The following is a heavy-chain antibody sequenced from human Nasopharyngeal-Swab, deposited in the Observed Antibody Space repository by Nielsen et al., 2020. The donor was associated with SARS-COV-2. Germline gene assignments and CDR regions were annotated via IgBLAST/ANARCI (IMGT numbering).Heavy chain of an antibody. D-gene: IGHD6-19*01. J-gene: IGHJ6*02. CDR3: ARHRIAVAGTEGPPDYGMDV. V-gene: IGHV4-39*01. CDR2: IYYSGST. CDR1: GGSISSSSYY. Sequence: SETLSLTCTVSGGSISSSSYYWGWIRQPPGKGLEWFGSIYYSGSTYYNPSRKSRVTISVDTSKNQFSLKLSSVTAADTAVYYCARHRIAVAGTEGPPDYGMDVWGQGTMVTVSS.